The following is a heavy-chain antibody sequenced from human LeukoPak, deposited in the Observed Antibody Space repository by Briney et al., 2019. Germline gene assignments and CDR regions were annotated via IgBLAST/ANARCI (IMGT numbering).Heavy chain of an antibody. J-gene: IGHJ4*02. V-gene: IGHV4-59*11. Sequence: PSETLSLTCTVSGGSISGHYWGWIRQPPGKGLEWIGYIHYRGRTDYKPSLKSRLTLSVDTSRSRFSLKLRSVSAADTAVYYCVRENYFDKWGQGTLVTVSS. CDR1: GGSISGHY. CDR3: VRENYFDK. CDR2: IHYRGRT.